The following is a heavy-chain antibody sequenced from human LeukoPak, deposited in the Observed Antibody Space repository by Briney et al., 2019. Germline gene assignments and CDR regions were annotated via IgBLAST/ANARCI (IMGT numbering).Heavy chain of an antibody. D-gene: IGHD3-10*01. CDR1: GFTFSSYA. J-gene: IGHJ6*02. V-gene: IGHV3-23*01. CDR3: AKDLITTVRGSYYYYYGMDV. CDR2: ISGSGGST. Sequence: GGSLRLSCAASGFTFSSYAMSWVGQAPGKGLEWVSTISGSGGSTYYADSVKGRFTISRDNSKNTLYLQMHSLRAEDTAVYYCAKDLITTVRGSYYYYYGMDVWGQGTTVTVSS.